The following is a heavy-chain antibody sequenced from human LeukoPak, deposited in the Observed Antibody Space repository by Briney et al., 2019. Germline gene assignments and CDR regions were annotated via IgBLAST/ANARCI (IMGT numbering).Heavy chain of an antibody. J-gene: IGHJ4*02. CDR3: ARVGATTWDFDY. CDR2: IYHSGST. V-gene: IGHV4-30-2*01. Sequence: PSETLSLTCTVSGGSVSSGSYSWSWIRQPPGKGLEWIGYIYHSGSTYYNPSLKSRVTISVDRSKNQFSLKLSSVTAADTAVYYCARVGATTWDFDYWGQGTLVTVSS. CDR1: GGSVSSGSYS. D-gene: IGHD1-26*01.